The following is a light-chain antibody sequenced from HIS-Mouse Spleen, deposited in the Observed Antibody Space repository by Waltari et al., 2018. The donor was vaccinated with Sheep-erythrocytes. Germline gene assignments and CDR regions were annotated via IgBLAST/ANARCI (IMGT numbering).Light chain of an antibody. CDR2: EGS. CDR3: CSYAGSSTPWV. J-gene: IGLJ3*02. V-gene: IGLV2-23*01. Sequence: QSALTQPASVSGSPGQSITISCTGTSSDGGSYNLVSWYQQHPGKAPKLMIYEGSKRPSGVYNRFSGSKSGNTASLTISGLQAEDEADYYCCSYAGSSTPWVFGGGTKLTVL. CDR1: SSDGGSYNL.